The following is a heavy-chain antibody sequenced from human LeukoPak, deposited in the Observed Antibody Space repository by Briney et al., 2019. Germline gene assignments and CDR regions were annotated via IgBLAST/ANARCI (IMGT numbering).Heavy chain of an antibody. Sequence: SETLSLTCAVYGGSFSGYYWSWIRQPPGKGLEWIGEINHSGSTNYNPSLKSRVTISVDTSKNQFSLKLSSVTAADTAVCYCARRIVATKGKYDYWGQGTLVTVSS. J-gene: IGHJ4*02. CDR3: ARRIVATKGKYDY. V-gene: IGHV4-34*01. CDR1: GGSFSGYY. CDR2: INHSGST. D-gene: IGHD5-12*01.